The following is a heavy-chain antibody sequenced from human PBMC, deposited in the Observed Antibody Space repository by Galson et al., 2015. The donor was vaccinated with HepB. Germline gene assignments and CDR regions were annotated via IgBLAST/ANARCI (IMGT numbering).Heavy chain of an antibody. V-gene: IGHV3-33*01. CDR1: GFTFSSYG. Sequence: SLRLSCAASGFTFSSYGMHWVRQAPGKGLEWVAVIWYDGSNKYYADSVKGRFTISRDNAKNSLYLQMNSLRAEDTAVYYCARDLIVVVPAAISSYYYGMDVWGQGTTVTVSS. D-gene: IGHD2-2*01. CDR2: IWYDGSNK. J-gene: IGHJ6*02. CDR3: ARDLIVVVPAAISSYYYGMDV.